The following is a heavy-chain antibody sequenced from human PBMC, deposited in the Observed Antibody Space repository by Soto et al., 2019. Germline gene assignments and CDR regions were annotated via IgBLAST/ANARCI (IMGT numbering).Heavy chain of an antibody. D-gene: IGHD2-8*01. Sequence: VASVKVSCKASGGTSGSYVISWVRQAPGQGLEWMGGIIPMFGTANYAQKFQGGVTITADESTNTAYMELISLRSEDTAVYYCASRGVSQGFDHWGQGILVTRLL. CDR1: GGTSGSYV. V-gene: IGHV1-69*13. CDR2: IIPMFGTA. J-gene: IGHJ4*02. CDR3: ASRGVSQGFDH.